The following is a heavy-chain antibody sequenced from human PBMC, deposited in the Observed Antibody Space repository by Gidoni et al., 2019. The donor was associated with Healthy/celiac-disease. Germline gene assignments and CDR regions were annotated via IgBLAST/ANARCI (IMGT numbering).Heavy chain of an antibody. D-gene: IGHD6-19*01. J-gene: IGHJ4*02. Sequence: QVQLVESGGGVVQPGRSLRLSCAASGFTFSSYAMHWVRQAPGKGLEWVAVISYDGSNKYYADSVKGRFTISRDNSKNTLYLQMNSLRAEDTAVYYCARGIAVAGPIHYWGQGTLVTVSS. CDR1: GFTFSSYA. V-gene: IGHV3-30-3*01. CDR2: ISYDGSNK. CDR3: ARGIAVAGPIHY.